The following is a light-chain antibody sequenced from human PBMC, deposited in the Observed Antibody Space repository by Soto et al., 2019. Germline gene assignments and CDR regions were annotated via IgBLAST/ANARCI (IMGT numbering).Light chain of an antibody. J-gene: IGKJ1*01. V-gene: IGKV3-20*01. CDR1: QSVSSSY. CDR2: GTS. CDR3: QPYGSSSWT. Sequence: EIVLTQSPGTLSLSPGERATLSCRASQSVSSSYLAWYQQKPGQAPRLLIYGTSSRATAIPDRFSGSGSGTEFTLTISRLEPEDFAVYYCQPYGSSSWTFGQGTKVESK.